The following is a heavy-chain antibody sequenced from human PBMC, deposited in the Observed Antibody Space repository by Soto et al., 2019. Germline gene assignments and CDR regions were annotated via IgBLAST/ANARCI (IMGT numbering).Heavy chain of an antibody. CDR3: ASYAVFGADISPKYSYGVDV. CDR2: IRGYNGHT. V-gene: IGHV1-18*01. Sequence: QVQLVQSGPEVKKPGASVTVSCKASGYTFTSFGLAWVRQARGQGLQWLGWIRGYNGHTNYAQKFQDRVTLTTDKSTKTAYMELRSLRYDDSAVYYCASYAVFGADISPKYSYGVDVWGQGTTVTVSS. D-gene: IGHD3-3*01. J-gene: IGHJ6*02. CDR1: GYTFTSFG.